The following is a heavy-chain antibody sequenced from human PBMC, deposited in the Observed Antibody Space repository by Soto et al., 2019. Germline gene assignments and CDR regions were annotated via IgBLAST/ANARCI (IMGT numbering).Heavy chain of an antibody. V-gene: IGHV3-9*01. CDR3: AKDTGPN. CDR1: VFTFDNYA. J-gene: IGHJ4*02. CDR2: ISWNSNTI. Sequence: GGSLRLSCAASVFTFDNYAMHWVRQAPGKGLEWVSGISWNSNTIAYADSVKGRFTISRDNAKNSLYLKMNSLRAEDTAFYYCAKDTGPNWGQGTLVTVSS.